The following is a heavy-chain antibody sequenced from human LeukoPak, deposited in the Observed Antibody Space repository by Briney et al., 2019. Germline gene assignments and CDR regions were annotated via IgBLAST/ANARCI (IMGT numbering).Heavy chain of an antibody. J-gene: IGHJ3*02. CDR2: IYYSGST. D-gene: IGHD2-21*01. V-gene: IGHV4-59*01. Sequence: PSETLSLTCTVSVGSISGYYWSWIRQPPGKGLEWIGYIYYSGSTNFNPSLKSRVTISVDTSKNQFSLKLYSVTAADTAVYYCARVKYCGGDCYAFDIWGQGTMVTVSS. CDR3: ARVKYCGGDCYAFDI. CDR1: VGSISGYY.